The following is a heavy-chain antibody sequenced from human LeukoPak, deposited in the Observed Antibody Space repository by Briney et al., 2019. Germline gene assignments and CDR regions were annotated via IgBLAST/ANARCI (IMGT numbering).Heavy chain of an antibody. Sequence: PGGSLRLSCAASGFTSSSYSMNWVRQAPGKGLEWVSSISSSSSYIYCADSVKGRFTISRDNAKNSLYLQMNSLRAEDTAVYYCARARQATVDFDYWGQGTLVTVSS. J-gene: IGHJ4*02. CDR2: ISSSSSYI. CDR1: GFTSSSYS. D-gene: IGHD4-23*01. CDR3: ARARQATVDFDY. V-gene: IGHV3-21*01.